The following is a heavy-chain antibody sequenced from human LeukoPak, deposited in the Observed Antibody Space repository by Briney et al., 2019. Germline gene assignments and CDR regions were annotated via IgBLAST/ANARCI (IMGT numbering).Heavy chain of an antibody. CDR3: ARGVRVYYYGSSSYSVYFDY. D-gene: IGHD3-22*01. CDR2: IYTSGTT. Sequence: SETLSLTSTVSGGSISSGSSYWSWIRQPAGKGLEWIGHIYTSGTTNYNPSLKSRGTRSVDTSRPQFSLKLTSVPAADTAVYYCARGVRVYYYGSSSYSVYFDYWGQGNLATVSS. V-gene: IGHV4-61*09. CDR1: GGSISSGSSY. J-gene: IGHJ4*02.